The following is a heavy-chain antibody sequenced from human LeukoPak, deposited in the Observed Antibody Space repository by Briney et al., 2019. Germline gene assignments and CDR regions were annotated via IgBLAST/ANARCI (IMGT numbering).Heavy chain of an antibody. CDR1: GFTFTSYT. Sequence: GGSLRLSCAASGFTFTSYTMSWVRQAPGKVLEWVSTISADGGRSDYADSVKGRFTISRDNSKNTVYVQMNSLRAEDTAVYYCAKGSGYSGPPDWGQGTLVTVSA. D-gene: IGHD5-12*01. V-gene: IGHV3-23*01. CDR3: AKGSGYSGPPD. J-gene: IGHJ4*02. CDR2: ISADGGRS.